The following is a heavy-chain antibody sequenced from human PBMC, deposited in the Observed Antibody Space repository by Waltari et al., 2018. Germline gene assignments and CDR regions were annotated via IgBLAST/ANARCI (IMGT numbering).Heavy chain of an antibody. CDR1: GGSISSYY. J-gene: IGHJ6*02. D-gene: IGHD6-19*01. Sequence: QVQLQESGPGLVKPSETLSLTCTVSGGSISSYYWSWIRQPAGKGLEWIGRIYTSGSTNYNPSRKSRVTMSVETSKNQFSLKLSSVTAADTAVYYCARDLPGYSSGWPGGYYYYYYGMDVWGQGTTVTVSS. CDR2: IYTSGST. V-gene: IGHV4-4*07. CDR3: ARDLPGYSSGWPGGYYYYYYGMDV.